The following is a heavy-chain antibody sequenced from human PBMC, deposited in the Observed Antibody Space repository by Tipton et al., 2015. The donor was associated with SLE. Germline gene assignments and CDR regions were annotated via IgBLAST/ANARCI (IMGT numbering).Heavy chain of an antibody. CDR2: IYSSGDR. D-gene: IGHD2-2*01. J-gene: IGHJ4*02. CDR1: GGSISFDY. Sequence: TLSLTCTVSGGSISFDYWSWIRQSAGRGLEWIGRIYSSGDRDYNPSLRSRVTLSADASKAQFSLKLTSVTAADTAVYYCVVCSPSSCAYFDFWGQGTLVTVSS. V-gene: IGHV4-4*07. CDR3: VVCSPSSCAYFDF.